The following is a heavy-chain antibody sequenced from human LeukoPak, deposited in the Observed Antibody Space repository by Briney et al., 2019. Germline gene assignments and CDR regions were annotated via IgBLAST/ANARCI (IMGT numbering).Heavy chain of an antibody. CDR2: IYYSGST. Sequence: SETLSLTCTVSGGSISSSSYYWSWIRQPPGKGLEWIGRIYYSGSTYYNPSLKSRVTISVDTSKNQFSLKLSSVTAADTAVYYCAKYSSGWPFDYWGQGTLVTVSS. D-gene: IGHD6-19*01. CDR3: AKYSSGWPFDY. V-gene: IGHV4-39*01. CDR1: GGSISSSSYY. J-gene: IGHJ4*02.